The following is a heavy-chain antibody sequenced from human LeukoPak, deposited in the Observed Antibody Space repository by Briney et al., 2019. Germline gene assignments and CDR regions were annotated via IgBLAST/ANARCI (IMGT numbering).Heavy chain of an antibody. D-gene: IGHD5-24*01. CDR1: GGSISSYY. CDR3: ARDGDGYTDYYGMDV. Sequence: KSSETLFLTCTVSGGSISSYYWSWIRQPPGKGLEWIGYIYYSGSTNYNPSLKSPVTISVDTSKNQFSLKLSSVTAADTAVYYCARDGDGYTDYYGMDVWGQGTTVTVSS. CDR2: IYYSGST. V-gene: IGHV4-59*01. J-gene: IGHJ6*02.